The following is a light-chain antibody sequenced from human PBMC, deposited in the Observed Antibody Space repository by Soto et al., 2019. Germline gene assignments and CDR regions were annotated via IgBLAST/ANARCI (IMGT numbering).Light chain of an antibody. CDR3: QQYNSFSKT. J-gene: IGKJ1*01. CDR1: RSIVYW. Sequence: DIQMTQSPSALSASIGDTVTITCRATRSIVYWLAWYQQKPGKPPNLLIYVASTLETGVPSRFSGSGFGTEFTLTIASLQPGDSASYYCQQYNSFSKTFGRGTKVEIK. V-gene: IGKV1-5*01. CDR2: VAS.